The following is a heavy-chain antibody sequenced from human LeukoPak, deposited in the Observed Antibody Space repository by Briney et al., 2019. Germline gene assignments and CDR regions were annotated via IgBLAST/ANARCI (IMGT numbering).Heavy chain of an antibody. CDR1: GFTFSNAW. CDR3: TGHHYYDSSGYWPFDY. CDR2: IKSKTDGGTT. D-gene: IGHD3-22*01. V-gene: IGHV3-15*01. J-gene: IGHJ4*02. Sequence: PGGSLRLSCAASGFTFSNAWMSWVRQAPGKGLEWVGRIKSKTDGGTTDYAAPVKGRFTISRDDSKNTLYLQMNSLKTEDTAVYYCTGHHYYDSSGYWPFDYWGQGTLVTVSS.